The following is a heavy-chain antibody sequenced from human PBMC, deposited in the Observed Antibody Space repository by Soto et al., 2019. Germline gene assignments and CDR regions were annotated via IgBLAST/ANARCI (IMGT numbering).Heavy chain of an antibody. Sequence: PGGSLRLSCAASGFTFSSYGMHWARQAPGKGLEWVAVIWYDGSNKYYADSVKGRFTISRDNSKNTLYLQMNSLRAEDTAVYYCAREDSSGWYYFDYWGQGTLVTVSS. J-gene: IGHJ4*02. CDR1: GFTFSSYG. D-gene: IGHD6-19*01. CDR2: IWYDGSNK. CDR3: AREDSSGWYYFDY. V-gene: IGHV3-33*01.